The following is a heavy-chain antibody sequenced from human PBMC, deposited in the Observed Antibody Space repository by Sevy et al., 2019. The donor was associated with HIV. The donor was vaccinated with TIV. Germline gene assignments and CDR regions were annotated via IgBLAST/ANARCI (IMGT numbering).Heavy chain of an antibody. D-gene: IGHD1-26*01. J-gene: IGHJ4*02. V-gene: IGHV1-2*06. CDR2: INPKSGGT. Sequence: ASVKVSCRASGYTFTDNYVHWVRQAPGQGLEWMGRINPKSGGTKYAQNFQGRFTMTRDTSISTAYMEVIRLRFDDTALYYCAREAGSTYYGLIDFWGQGSLVTVSS. CDR1: GYTFTDNY. CDR3: AREAGSTYYGLIDF.